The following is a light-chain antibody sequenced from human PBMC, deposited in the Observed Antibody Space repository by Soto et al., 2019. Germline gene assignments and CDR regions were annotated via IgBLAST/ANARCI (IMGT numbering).Light chain of an antibody. Sequence: EIVLTQSPGTLSLSPGERATLSFSASQSVSSSYLAWYQQKPGQAPRLLIYDASNRATGIPARFSGSGSGTDFTLTISSLEPEDFAVYYCQQRSNWPPITFGQGTRLENK. CDR2: DAS. V-gene: IGKV3D-20*02. CDR1: QSVSSSY. CDR3: QQRSNWPPIT. J-gene: IGKJ5*01.